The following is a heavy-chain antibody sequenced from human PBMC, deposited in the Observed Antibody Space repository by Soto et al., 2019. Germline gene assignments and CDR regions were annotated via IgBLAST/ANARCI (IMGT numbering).Heavy chain of an antibody. CDR3: ASLMSSGYYYGMDV. CDR2: IYPGDSDT. Sequence: GESLKIFCKESGYCYIDYCIDLLRQVPGKGLEWMGVIYPGDSDTRYSPSFEGQVTISADKSISTAYLQWSNLKASDSAMYYCASLMSSGYYYGMDVWRQGTTVTVSS. V-gene: IGHV5-51*01. J-gene: IGHJ6*02. D-gene: IGHD3-10*01. CDR1: GYCYIDYC.